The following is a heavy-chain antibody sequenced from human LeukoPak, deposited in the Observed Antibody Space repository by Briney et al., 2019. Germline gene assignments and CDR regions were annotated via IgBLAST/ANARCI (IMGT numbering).Heavy chain of an antibody. Sequence: GGSLRLSCAASGFTFSNNWMNWVRQAPGKGLEWVAKIKEDGSAKYYVDSVKGRFTISRDNAMNSLYLQMSSLRADDTAIYYCAIDDGSYALDYWGQGTLVIVSS. CDR3: AIDDGSYALDY. V-gene: IGHV3-7*01. CDR2: IKEDGSAK. CDR1: GFTFSNNW. J-gene: IGHJ4*02. D-gene: IGHD1-26*01.